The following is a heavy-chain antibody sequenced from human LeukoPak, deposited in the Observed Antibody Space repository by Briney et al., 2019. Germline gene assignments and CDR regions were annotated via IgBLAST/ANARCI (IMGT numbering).Heavy chain of an antibody. D-gene: IGHD7-27*01. Sequence: SETLSLTCTVSGGSFSGYYWSWIRQPPGKGLEWIGYIYYSGSTNYNPSLKSRVTISVDTSKNQFSLKLSSVTGADTAVYYCARDRGGNWGNYSDYWGQGTLVTVSS. V-gene: IGHV4-59*01. CDR3: ARDRGGNWGNYSDY. J-gene: IGHJ4*02. CDR1: GGSFSGYY. CDR2: IYYSGST.